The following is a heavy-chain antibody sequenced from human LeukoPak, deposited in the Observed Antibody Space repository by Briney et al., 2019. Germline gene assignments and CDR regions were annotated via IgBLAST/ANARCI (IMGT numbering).Heavy chain of an antibody. Sequence: GGSLRLSCAASGFTFSSYSMNWVRQAPGKGLEWVSSISSSSSYIYYADSVKGRFTISRNNAKNSLYLQMNSLRADDTAVYYCARDFGYGFDYWGQGTLVTVSS. J-gene: IGHJ4*02. V-gene: IGHV3-21*01. CDR2: ISSSSSYI. D-gene: IGHD5-12*01. CDR3: ARDFGYGFDY. CDR1: GFTFSSYS.